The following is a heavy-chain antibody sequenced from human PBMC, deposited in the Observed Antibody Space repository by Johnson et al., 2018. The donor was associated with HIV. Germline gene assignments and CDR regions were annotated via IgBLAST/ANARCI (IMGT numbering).Heavy chain of an antibody. Sequence: QVQLVESGGGVVQPGQSLRLSCAASGLTFSSYGMHWVRQAPGKGLEWAALISYDGSNKYYADSVKGRFTISRDNSKNTLYLQMESLRVEDTAIYYCAKAWELLGRRAALDIWGQGTMVTVSS. CDR3: AKAWELLGRRAALDI. CDR1: GLTFSSYG. CDR2: ISYDGSNK. J-gene: IGHJ3*02. V-gene: IGHV3-30*18. D-gene: IGHD1-26*01.